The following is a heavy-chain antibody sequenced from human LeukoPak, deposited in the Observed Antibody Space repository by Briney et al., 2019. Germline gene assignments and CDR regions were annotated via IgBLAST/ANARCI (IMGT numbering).Heavy chain of an antibody. Sequence: GGSLRLSCAVSGFTFSSYSMNWVRQAPGKGLEWVSYISSSSSTIYYADSVKGRFTISRDNAKNSLYLQMNSLRAEDTAVYYCAKDDSLGELSPWGQGTLVTVSS. CDR3: AKDDSLGELSP. CDR1: GFTFSSYS. CDR2: ISSSSSTI. V-gene: IGHV3-48*01. J-gene: IGHJ5*02. D-gene: IGHD3-16*02.